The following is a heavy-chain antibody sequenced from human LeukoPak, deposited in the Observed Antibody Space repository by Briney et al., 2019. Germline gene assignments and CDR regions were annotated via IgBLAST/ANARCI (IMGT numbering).Heavy chain of an antibody. CDR1: GGTFSSYA. Sequence: ASVKVSCKASGGTFSSYAISWVRQAPGQGLEWMGWISAYNGNTNYAQKLQGRVTMTTDTSTSTAYMELRSLRSDDTAVYYCARVSYDSSGYGYYYYYMDVWGKGTTVTVSS. J-gene: IGHJ6*03. CDR2: ISAYNGNT. D-gene: IGHD3-22*01. V-gene: IGHV1-18*01. CDR3: ARVSYDSSGYGYYYYYMDV.